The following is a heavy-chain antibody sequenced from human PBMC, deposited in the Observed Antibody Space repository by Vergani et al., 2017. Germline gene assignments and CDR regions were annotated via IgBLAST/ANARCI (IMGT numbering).Heavy chain of an antibody. J-gene: IGHJ4*02. D-gene: IGHD3-22*01. CDR3: ARGANYYDSSGHPTGY. CDR1: GYTFTSYA. Sequence: QVQLVQSGAEVKKPGASVKVSCKASGYTFTSYAMHWVRQAPGQRLEWMGWINAGNGNTKYSQKFQGRVTITRDTSASTAYMELSSLRSEDTAVYYCARGANYYDSSGHPTGYWGQGTLVTVSS. CDR2: INAGNGNT. V-gene: IGHV1-3*01.